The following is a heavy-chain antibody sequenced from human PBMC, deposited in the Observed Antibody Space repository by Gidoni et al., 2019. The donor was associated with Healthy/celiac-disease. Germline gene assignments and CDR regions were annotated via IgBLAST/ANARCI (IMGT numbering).Heavy chain of an antibody. CDR3: ARGSLSDDFWSGYLFDY. J-gene: IGHJ4*02. Sequence: QVQLVQSGAEVKKPGSPVKVSCKASGGTFRSYAISWVRQAPGQGLEWMGRIIPILGIANYEQKFQGRVTITADKSTSTAYMELSSLRSEDTAVYYCARGSLSDDFWSGYLFDYWGQGTLVTVSS. CDR2: IIPILGIA. D-gene: IGHD3-3*01. CDR1: GGTFRSYA. V-gene: IGHV1-69*04.